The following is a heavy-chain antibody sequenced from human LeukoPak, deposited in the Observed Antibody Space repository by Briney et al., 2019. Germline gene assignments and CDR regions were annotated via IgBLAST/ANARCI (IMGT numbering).Heavy chain of an antibody. J-gene: IGHJ4*02. Sequence: GGSLRLSCAASGFTVSSHYMTWVRQAPGKGLEWVSLIYGGGGTYYADSVQGRFTISRDNSKNTLSLQMNSLRTEDTAVFYCAKDLGYYYDSSGYYFDYWGQGTLVTVSS. V-gene: IGHV3-53*05. CDR2: IYGGGGT. D-gene: IGHD3-22*01. CDR1: GFTVSSHY. CDR3: AKDLGYYYDSSGYYFDY.